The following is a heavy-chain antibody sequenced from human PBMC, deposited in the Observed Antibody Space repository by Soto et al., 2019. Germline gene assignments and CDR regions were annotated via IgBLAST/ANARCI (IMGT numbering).Heavy chain of an antibody. CDR1: GYTFTSYA. V-gene: IGHV1-3*01. CDR3: ARERVGPLWFGESNDAFDI. CDR2: INAGNGNT. Sequence: ASVKVSCKASGYTFTSYAMHWLRQAPGQRLEWMGWINAGNGNTKYSQKFQGRVTITRDTCASTAYMELSSLRSEDTAVYYCARERVGPLWFGESNDAFDIWGQGTMVTVSS. D-gene: IGHD3-10*01. J-gene: IGHJ3*02.